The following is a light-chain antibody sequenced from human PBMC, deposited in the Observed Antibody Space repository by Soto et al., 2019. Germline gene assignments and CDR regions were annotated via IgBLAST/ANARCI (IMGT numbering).Light chain of an antibody. CDR1: QDIGND. CDR3: LQGYNYPHT. V-gene: IGKV1-6*01. J-gene: IGKJ3*01. Sequence: AIQMTQSPSSLSASVGDRVTITCRQSQDIGNDLGWYQQKPGKAPNLLIYAASTLQIGVPSRFSGSGSGTDFTLTISSLQPEDFATYYCLQGYNYPHTFGPGTKVDIK. CDR2: AAS.